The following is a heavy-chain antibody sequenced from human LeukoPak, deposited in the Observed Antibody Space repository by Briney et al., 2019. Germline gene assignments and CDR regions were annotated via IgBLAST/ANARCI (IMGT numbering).Heavy chain of an antibody. J-gene: IGHJ4*02. CDR2: IIPILGIA. CDR1: GGTFSSYA. Sequence: SVKVSRKASGGTFSSYAISWVRQAPGQGLEWMGRIIPILGIANYAQKFQGRVTITADKSTSTAYMELSSLRSEDTAVYYCARGSLAFFSIDYWGQGTLVTVSS. V-gene: IGHV1-69*04. CDR3: ARGSLAFFSIDY. D-gene: IGHD2/OR15-2a*01.